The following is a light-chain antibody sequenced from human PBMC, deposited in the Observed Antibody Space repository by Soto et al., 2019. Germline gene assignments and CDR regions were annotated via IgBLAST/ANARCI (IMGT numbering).Light chain of an antibody. Sequence: DIQMTQSPSSLSASVGDRVTITCQASQDIRSYLNWYQQKPGKVPSLLIYDASNLDTGVPSRFSGCGSGTNFTFTISSLQAEDIATYYCLQYNNLLTFGGGTKVEIK. V-gene: IGKV1-33*01. CDR3: LQYNNLLT. CDR1: QDIRSY. J-gene: IGKJ4*01. CDR2: DAS.